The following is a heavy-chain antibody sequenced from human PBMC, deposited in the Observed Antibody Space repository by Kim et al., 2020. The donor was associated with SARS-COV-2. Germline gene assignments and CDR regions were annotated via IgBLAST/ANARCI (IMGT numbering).Heavy chain of an antibody. J-gene: IGHJ6*02. CDR2: IIPIFGTA. D-gene: IGHD3-3*01. V-gene: IGHV1-69*13. Sequence: SVKVSCKASGGTFSSYAISWVRQAPGQGLEWMGGIIPIFGTANYAQKFQGRVTITADESTSTAYMELSSLRSEDTAVYYCARGRYYDFWSGYPTYGMDVWGQGTTVTVSS. CDR1: GGTFSSYA. CDR3: ARGRYYDFWSGYPTYGMDV.